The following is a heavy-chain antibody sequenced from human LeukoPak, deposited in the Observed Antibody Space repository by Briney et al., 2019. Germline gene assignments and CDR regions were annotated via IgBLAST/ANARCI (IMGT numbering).Heavy chain of an antibody. Sequence: SETLSLTCTVSGGSISSYYWSWIRQPPGKGLEWIGYIYYSGSTNYNPSLKSRVTISVDTSKNQFSLKLSSVTAADTAVYYCARVPSYSSNYYDSSGSYYFDYWGQGTLVTVSS. CDR2: IYYSGST. J-gene: IGHJ4*02. CDR1: GGSISSYY. CDR3: ARVPSYSSNYYDSSGSYYFDY. D-gene: IGHD3-22*01. V-gene: IGHV4-59*12.